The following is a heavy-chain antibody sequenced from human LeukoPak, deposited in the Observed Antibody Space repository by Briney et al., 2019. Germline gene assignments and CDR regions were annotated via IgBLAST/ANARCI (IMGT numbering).Heavy chain of an antibody. CDR3: ARDRAWNYFDY. D-gene: IGHD3-3*01. Sequence: GGSLRLSCSASGFTFSSYAMHWVRQAPGKGLEWVAIISNDGSRKYYAHSVEGRFTISRDNSKNTLYLQMDSLRAEDTAVYYCARDRAWNYFDYWGQGTLVTVSS. CDR1: GFTFSSYA. J-gene: IGHJ4*02. V-gene: IGHV3-30*04. CDR2: ISNDGSRK.